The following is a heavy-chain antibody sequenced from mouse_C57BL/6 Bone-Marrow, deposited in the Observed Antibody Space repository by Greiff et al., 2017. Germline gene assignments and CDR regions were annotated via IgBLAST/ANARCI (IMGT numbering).Heavy chain of an antibody. D-gene: IGHD1-2*01. CDR3: ARQRGTATYDVDY. J-gene: IGHJ2*01. V-gene: IGHV5-12-2*01. CDR2: ISNGGGST. CDR1: GFTFSSST. Sequence: EVKLMESGGGLVQPGGSLKLSCAASGFTFSSSTMSWVRQTPEKRLEWVAYISNGGGSTYYPDTVKGRFTISRANAKNTLYLQMSSLKSEDTAMYYCARQRGTATYDVDYWGQGTTLTVSS.